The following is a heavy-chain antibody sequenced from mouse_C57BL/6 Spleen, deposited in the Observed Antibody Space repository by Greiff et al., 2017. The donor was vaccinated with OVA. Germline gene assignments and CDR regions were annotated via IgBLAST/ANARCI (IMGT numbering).Heavy chain of an antibody. V-gene: IGHV5-17*01. CDR1: GFTFSDYG. Sequence: EVKLMESGGGLVKPGGSLKLSCAASGFTFSDYGMHWVRQAPEKGLEWVAYISSGSSTIYYADTVKGRLTISRDNAKNTLFLQMTSLRSEDTAMYYCARTDYYGSSWFAYWGQGTLVTVSA. CDR2: ISSGSSTI. J-gene: IGHJ3*01. CDR3: ARTDYYGSSWFAY. D-gene: IGHD1-1*01.